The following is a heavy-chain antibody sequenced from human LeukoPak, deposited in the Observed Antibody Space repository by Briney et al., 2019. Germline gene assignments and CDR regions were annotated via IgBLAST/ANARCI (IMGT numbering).Heavy chain of an antibody. CDR2: IYYSGNT. D-gene: IGHD6-19*01. J-gene: IGHJ6*02. V-gene: IGHV4-59*01. CDR3: SRAPGQWLGTGMDV. CDR1: GGSISSDY. Sequence: SETLSLTCTVSGGSISSDYWNWIRQPPGKALEWIGYIYYSGNTNYNPSLESRVTISVDPSKTQFSLTLTSVTAADTAVYYGSRAPGQWLGTGMDVWGQGTTVTVSS.